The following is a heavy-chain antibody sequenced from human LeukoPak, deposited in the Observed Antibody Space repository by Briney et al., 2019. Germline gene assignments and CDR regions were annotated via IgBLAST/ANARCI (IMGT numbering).Heavy chain of an antibody. V-gene: IGHV4-59*08. J-gene: IGHJ3*02. CDR1: GFIASSNY. CDR3: ARHEDSWGAFDI. Sequence: GSLRLSCTASGFIASSNYMSWIRQPPGKGLECIGYIHYTGSTNYNPSLRSRVTISADTSKMQFSLKLTSVTAAGTAVYYCARHEDSWGAFDIWGQGTLVTVSS. CDR2: IHYTGST. D-gene: IGHD7-27*01.